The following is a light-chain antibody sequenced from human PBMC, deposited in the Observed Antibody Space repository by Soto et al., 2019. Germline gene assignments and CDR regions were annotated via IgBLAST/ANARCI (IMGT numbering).Light chain of an antibody. Sequence: QSVLTQPASVSGSPGQSITISCTGTSSDVGSYNLVSWYQQHPGKAPKLMIYEGSKRPSGVSNRFSGSKSGNTASLTISGLQAEDEADYYCYSYAGSNTFEVFGGGTKLTVL. CDR1: SSDVGSYNL. CDR2: EGS. V-gene: IGLV2-23*03. CDR3: YSYAGSNTFEV. J-gene: IGLJ2*01.